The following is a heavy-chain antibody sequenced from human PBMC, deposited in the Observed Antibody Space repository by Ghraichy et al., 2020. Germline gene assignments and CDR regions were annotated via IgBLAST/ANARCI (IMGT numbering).Heavy chain of an antibody. D-gene: IGHD4-23*01. CDR3: ARGSTVVRFYYYGAMDV. Sequence: GGSLRLSCSGSGFTLSPDSVNWVRQPPGQGLEWLSYITSSGRFTSYADSVKGRFTISRDNAKNSLDLQMNSLRDDDTAVYYCARGSTVVRFYYYGAMDVWGQGTTVTV. J-gene: IGHJ6*02. V-gene: IGHV3-48*02. CDR2: ITSSGRFT. CDR1: GFTLSPDS.